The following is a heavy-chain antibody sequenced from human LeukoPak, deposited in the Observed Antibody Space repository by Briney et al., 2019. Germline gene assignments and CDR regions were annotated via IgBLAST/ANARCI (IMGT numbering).Heavy chain of an antibody. D-gene: IGHD5-12*01. Sequence: GPLRLSCAASGFTFSSYSMNWVRQAPGKGLEWVSCISSSSSYIFYADSVKGRFTISRDNAKNSLYLQMNSLRAEDTAVYYCARDKGYSGYDFWPSYWGQGTLVTVSS. CDR1: GFTFSSYS. CDR3: ARDKGYSGYDFWPSY. J-gene: IGHJ4*02. V-gene: IGHV3-21*01. CDR2: ISSSSSYI.